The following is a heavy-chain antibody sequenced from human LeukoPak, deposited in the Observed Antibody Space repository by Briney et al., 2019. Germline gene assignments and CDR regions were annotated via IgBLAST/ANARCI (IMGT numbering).Heavy chain of an antibody. D-gene: IGHD6-19*01. CDR2: IYYSGST. V-gene: IGHV4-59*01. Sequence: SETLSLTCTASGGSISSYYWSWIRQPPGQGLEWIGYIYYSGSTNYNPSLKSRVTISVDTSKNQFSLKLSSVTAADTAVYYCARALRRNIGSGWYRLDYWGQGTLVTVSS. J-gene: IGHJ4*02. CDR1: GGSISSYY. CDR3: ARALRRNIGSGWYRLDY.